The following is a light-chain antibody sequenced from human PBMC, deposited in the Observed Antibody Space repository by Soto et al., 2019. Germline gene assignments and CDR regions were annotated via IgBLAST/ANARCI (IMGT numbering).Light chain of an antibody. CDR3: QQYATSPIT. V-gene: IGKV3-20*01. CDR2: GAS. CDR1: QSVGRNY. J-gene: IGKJ5*01. Sequence: VVTQSPGTLSLSPGERATFSCRASQSVGRNYLAWFQQKSGQAPRLVIYGASSRAAGIPDRLSGSGSGTDFTLTISRLEPGDFAVYYCQQYATSPITFGQGTRLEI.